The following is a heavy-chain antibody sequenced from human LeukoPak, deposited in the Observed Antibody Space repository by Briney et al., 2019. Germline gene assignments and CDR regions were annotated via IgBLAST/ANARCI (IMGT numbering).Heavy chain of an antibody. D-gene: IGHD2-2*01. V-gene: IGHV4-59*01. CDR2: IYYSGST. J-gene: IGHJ6*02. Sequence: PSETLSLTCTVSGGSISSYYWSWIRQPPGKGLEWIGYIYYSGSTNYNPSLKSRVTISVDTSKNQFSLKLSSVTAADTAVYYCARGVRGDIVVVPAASYSYYYYGMDVWGQGTTVTVSS. CDR3: ARGVRGDIVVVPAASYSYYYYGMDV. CDR1: GGSISSYY.